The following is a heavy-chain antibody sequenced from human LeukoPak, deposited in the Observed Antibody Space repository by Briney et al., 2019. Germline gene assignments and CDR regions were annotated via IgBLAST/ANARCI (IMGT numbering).Heavy chain of an antibody. Sequence: PSETLSLTCTVSGGSISSYYWSWIRQPPGKGLEWIGYIYYSGSTNYNPSLKSRVTISVDTSKNQFSLKLSSVTAADTAVYYCARGGVVTPVNYWGQGTLVTVSS. CDR1: GGSISSYY. CDR3: ARGGVVTPVNY. CDR2: IYYSGST. J-gene: IGHJ4*02. V-gene: IGHV4-59*01. D-gene: IGHD4-23*01.